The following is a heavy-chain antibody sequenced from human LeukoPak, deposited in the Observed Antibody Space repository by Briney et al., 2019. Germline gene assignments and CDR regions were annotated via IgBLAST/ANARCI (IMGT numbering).Heavy chain of an antibody. V-gene: IGHV3-20*04. CDR1: GFTFDDYG. CDR3: ARDHNQVEPPDY. D-gene: IGHD2-2*01. CDR2: VNWNGGST. Sequence: GGSLRLSCAASGFTFDDYGMSWVRQAPGKGLEWISGVNWNGGSTGYADSVKGRFTISRDNAKNTLYLQMNSLRAEDTAVYYCARDHNQVEPPDYWGQGTLVTVSS. J-gene: IGHJ4*02.